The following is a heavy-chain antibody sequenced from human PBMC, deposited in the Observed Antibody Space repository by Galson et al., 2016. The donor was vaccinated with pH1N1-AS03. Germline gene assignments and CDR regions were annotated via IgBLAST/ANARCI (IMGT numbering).Heavy chain of an antibody. D-gene: IGHD6-13*01. CDR2: ISYDGKEK. Sequence: SLRLSCAASGFSFGDFALPWVRQAPGKGLEWVAFISYDGKEKYYAASVQGRVTISRDNSKNTVHLELNSLRGADTAVYYCVRSLAAAGNYWGQGTLVIVSS. CDR3: VRSLAAAGNY. J-gene: IGHJ4*02. V-gene: IGHV3-30*04. CDR1: GFSFGDFA.